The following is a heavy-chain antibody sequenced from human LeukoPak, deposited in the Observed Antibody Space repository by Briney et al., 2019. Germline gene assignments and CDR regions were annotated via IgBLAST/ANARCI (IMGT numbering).Heavy chain of an antibody. CDR2: IWCDGSNK. J-gene: IGHJ4*02. D-gene: IGHD2-2*01. CDR3: APSMGSSDENDY. Sequence: GRSLRLSCAASGFTFSSYGMYWVRQAPGKGLEWVAVIWCDGSNKYYADSVKGRFAISRDNSKNTLYLQMNSLRAEDTAVYYCAPSMGSSDENDYWGQGTLVTVSS. V-gene: IGHV3-33*01. CDR1: GFTFSSYG.